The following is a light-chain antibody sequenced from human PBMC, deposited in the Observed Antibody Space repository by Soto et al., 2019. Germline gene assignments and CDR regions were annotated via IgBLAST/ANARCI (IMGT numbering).Light chain of an antibody. Sequence: DIQMTQSPSSLSASVGDRVTITCRSSQSIAVYLNWYQQKPGQAPKLLIYATSNLQSGVPSRFSGSGSGTDFTLTITSLQPEDFATYYCQQNYNLITFGQGTRLEIK. J-gene: IGKJ5*01. CDR2: ATS. V-gene: IGKV1-39*01. CDR3: QQNYNLIT. CDR1: QSIAVY.